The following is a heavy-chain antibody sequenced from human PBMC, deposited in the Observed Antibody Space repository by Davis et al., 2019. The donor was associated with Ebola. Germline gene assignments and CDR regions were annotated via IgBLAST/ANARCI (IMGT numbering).Heavy chain of an antibody. J-gene: IGHJ6*02. CDR1: GFDFSNAW. Sequence: PGGSLRLSCVASGFDFSNAWMSWVRQAPGKGLEWVAKIKEDGSEKLEVDSVKGRFTISRDNAKDSLYLQMNSLRAEDTAVYYCARGSRNMDVWGQGTTVTVSS. CDR3: ARGSRNMDV. CDR2: IKEDGSEK. V-gene: IGHV3-7*03.